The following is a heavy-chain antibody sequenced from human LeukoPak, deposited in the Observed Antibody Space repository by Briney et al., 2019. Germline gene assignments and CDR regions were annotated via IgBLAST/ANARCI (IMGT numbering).Heavy chain of an antibody. J-gene: IGHJ4*02. CDR3: AKAPVTSCRGAFCYPFDY. D-gene: IGHD2-15*01. Sequence: PGGSLRLSCVVSGFPFNSYVMHWVRQAPGKGLEWVAIISYDGSNEYYGDSVKGRFTISRDTSRSTLYLQMNSLRAEDAAVYYCAKAPVTSCRGAFCYPFDYWGQGTLVTVSS. CDR1: GFPFNSYV. CDR2: ISYDGSNE. V-gene: IGHV3-30*04.